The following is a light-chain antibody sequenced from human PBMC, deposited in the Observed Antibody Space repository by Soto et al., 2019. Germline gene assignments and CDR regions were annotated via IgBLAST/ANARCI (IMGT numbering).Light chain of an antibody. V-gene: IGLV2-8*01. J-gene: IGLJ1*01. CDR3: SSYAGSNNYV. CDR1: SSDVGGYNY. CDR2: AVS. Sequence: QSVLTQPPSASGSPGQSVTISCTGTSSDVGGYNYVSWYQQHPGKAPKLMIYAVSKRPSGVHDRFSGSKSGNTASLTVSGLQAEDEADYYCSSYAGSNNYVFGTGTKLTVL.